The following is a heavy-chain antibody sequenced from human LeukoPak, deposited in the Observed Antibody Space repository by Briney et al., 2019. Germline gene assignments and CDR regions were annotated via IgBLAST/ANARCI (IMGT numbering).Heavy chain of an antibody. CDR2: INPNSGGT. D-gene: IGHD6-13*01. V-gene: IGHV1-2*02. Sequence: GASVKVSCKASGYTFTGYYMHWVRQAPGQGLEWMGWINPNSGGTNYAQKFQGRVAMTRDTSTSTVYMELSSLRSEDTAVYYCARRQQLTFDYWGQGTLVTVSS. CDR3: ARRQQLTFDY. J-gene: IGHJ4*02. CDR1: GYTFTGYY.